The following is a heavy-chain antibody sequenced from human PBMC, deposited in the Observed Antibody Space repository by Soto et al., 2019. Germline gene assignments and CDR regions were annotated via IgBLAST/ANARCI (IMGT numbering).Heavy chain of an antibody. Sequence: KPSETLSLTCTVSGGSISSYYWSWIRQPPGKGLEWIGYIYYSGSTNYNPSLKSRVTISVDTSKNQFSLKLSSVTAADTAVYYCARVSKYCSSTSCQGYYYYGMDVWGQGTTVTVSS. CDR3: ARVSKYCSSTSCQGYYYYGMDV. J-gene: IGHJ6*02. V-gene: IGHV4-59*01. CDR1: GGSISSYY. CDR2: IYYSGST. D-gene: IGHD2-2*01.